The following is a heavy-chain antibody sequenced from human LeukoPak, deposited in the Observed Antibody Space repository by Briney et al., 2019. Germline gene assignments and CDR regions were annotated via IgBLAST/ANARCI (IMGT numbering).Heavy chain of an antibody. CDR3: AMTEQVVSNVEGGY. D-gene: IGHD6-6*01. Sequence: GGSLRLSCAASGFTFSGYWMSWVRQAPGKGLEWVANIKQDGGERYYVDSVKGRFTISRDNAKNSLYLQMNSLRAEDTAVYFCAMTEQVVSNVEGGYWGQGTLVTVSS. CDR2: IKQDGGER. CDR1: GFTFSGYW. J-gene: IGHJ4*02. V-gene: IGHV3-7*01.